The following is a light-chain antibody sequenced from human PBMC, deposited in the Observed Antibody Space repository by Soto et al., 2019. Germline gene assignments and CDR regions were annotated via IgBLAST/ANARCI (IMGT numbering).Light chain of an antibody. CDR2: GAS. CDR1: QNVDHSY. V-gene: IGKV3-20*01. J-gene: IGKJ1*01. CDR3: QQYGRSPRT. Sequence: IVLTQSPGTLSLSPGERATLSCRASQNVDHSYLAWYQQKPGQAPRLLIYGASSRATGFPARFSASGSGTEFTLTISRLAPEDVGVYYCQQYGRSPRTFGQGTKVEIK.